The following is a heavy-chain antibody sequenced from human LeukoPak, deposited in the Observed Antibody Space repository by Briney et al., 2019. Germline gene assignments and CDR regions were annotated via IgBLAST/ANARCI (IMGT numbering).Heavy chain of an antibody. CDR1: GGSFSGYY. CDR3: ARVRGTMVRGVSDY. J-gene: IGHJ4*02. D-gene: IGHD3-10*01. CDR2: INHSGST. Sequence: SETLSLTCAVYGGSFSGYYWSWIRQPPGKGLEWIGEINHSGSTNYNPSLKSRVTISVGTSKNQFSLKLSSVTAADTAVYYCARVRGTMVRGVSDYWGQGTLVTVSS. V-gene: IGHV4-34*01.